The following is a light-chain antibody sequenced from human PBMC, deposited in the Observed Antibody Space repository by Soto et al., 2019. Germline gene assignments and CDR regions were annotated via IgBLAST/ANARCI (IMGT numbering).Light chain of an antibody. J-gene: IGKJ5*01. Sequence: EIVMTQSAATLSVSPGERATLSCRASQSVSSNLAWHQQRPGQAPRLLIYGASTRATGVPARFSGGGSGTEFTLTITSLQSEDFAVYWCQQYNNWPLTFGPGTRLE. CDR3: QQYNNWPLT. CDR2: GAS. V-gene: IGKV3D-15*01. CDR1: QSVSSN.